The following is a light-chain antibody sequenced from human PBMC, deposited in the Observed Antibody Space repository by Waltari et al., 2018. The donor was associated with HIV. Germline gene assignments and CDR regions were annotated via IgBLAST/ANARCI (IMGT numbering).Light chain of an antibody. CDR2: GAS. Sequence: EKVMTQSPATLSVSPGERATLSCRASPSVSSNLAWYQQKPGQAPRLLIYGASTRATGIPARFSATGSGTEFSLTISSLQSEDFAVYYCQQYNNWPITFGQGTRLEIK. CDR3: QQYNNWPIT. CDR1: PSVSSN. J-gene: IGKJ5*01. V-gene: IGKV3-15*01.